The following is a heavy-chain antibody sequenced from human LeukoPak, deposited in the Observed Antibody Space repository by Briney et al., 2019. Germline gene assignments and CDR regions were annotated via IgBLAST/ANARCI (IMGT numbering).Heavy chain of an antibody. J-gene: IGHJ4*02. D-gene: IGHD3-10*01. Sequence: SETLSLTCTVSGGSISSYYWSWIRQPPGKGLEWIGYIYYSGSTNYNPSLRSRVTISVDTSKNQFSLKLTSVTAADTAVYYCAKATYDSGRSFDYWGQGTLVTVSS. CDR3: AKATYDSGRSFDY. V-gene: IGHV4-59*12. CDR2: IYYSGST. CDR1: GGSISSYY.